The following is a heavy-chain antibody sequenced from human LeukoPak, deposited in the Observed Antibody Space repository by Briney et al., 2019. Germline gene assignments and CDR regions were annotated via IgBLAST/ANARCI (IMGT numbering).Heavy chain of an antibody. Sequence: PGGSLRLFCAPSGLNFSTYGMHWVRRAPGKGLEWVAFIWQDGSNKYYADSVKGRFTISRDNSKNTLYLQMNSLRAEDTAVYYCAKDGGGRLNTNDAFDIWGQGTMVTVSS. CDR1: GLNFSTYG. D-gene: IGHD2-15*01. CDR3: AKDGGGRLNTNDAFDI. V-gene: IGHV3-30*02. CDR2: IWQDGSNK. J-gene: IGHJ3*02.